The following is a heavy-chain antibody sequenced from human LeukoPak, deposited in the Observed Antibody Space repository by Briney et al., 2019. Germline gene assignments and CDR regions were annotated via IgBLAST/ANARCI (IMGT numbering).Heavy chain of an antibody. J-gene: IGHJ4*02. CDR2: IIPIFGTA. CDR3: AREGWYYGSGSYYNPHYFDY. Sequence: SVKVSCKASGGTFSSYAISWVRQAPGQGLEWMGGIIPIFGTANYAQKFQGRVTITADRSTSTAYMELSSLRSEDTAVYYCAREGWYYGSGSYYNPHYFDYWGQGTLVTVSS. V-gene: IGHV1-69*06. CDR1: GGTFSSYA. D-gene: IGHD3-10*01.